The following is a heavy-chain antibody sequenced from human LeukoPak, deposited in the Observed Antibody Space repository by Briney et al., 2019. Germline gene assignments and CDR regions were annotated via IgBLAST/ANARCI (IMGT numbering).Heavy chain of an antibody. CDR1: GFSLGSEW. V-gene: IGHV3-7*01. D-gene: IGHD6-19*01. Sequence: GGSLRLSCVTSGFSLGSEWMSWGRQAPGKGPEWVATIKQDGSEKYYVDSVKGRFTISRDNARNSLYLQMNSLSDEDTAVYHCARGGSFSGGFWGQGTLVTVSS. CDR3: ARGGSFSGGF. J-gene: IGHJ4*02. CDR2: IKQDGSEK.